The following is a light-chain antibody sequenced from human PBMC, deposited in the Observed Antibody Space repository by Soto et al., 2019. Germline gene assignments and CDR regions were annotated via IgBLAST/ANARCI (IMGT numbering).Light chain of an antibody. Sequence: QSALTQPASVSGSPGQSITISCTGTSSDVGGYNFVSWYQHHPGKAPKLIIYDVNNRPSGVSNRFSGSKSGNTASQTISGLQAEDEADYYCTSYTTSSTYVFGTGTKLTVL. CDR3: TSYTTSSTYV. CDR1: SSDVGGYNF. J-gene: IGLJ1*01. V-gene: IGLV2-14*03. CDR2: DVN.